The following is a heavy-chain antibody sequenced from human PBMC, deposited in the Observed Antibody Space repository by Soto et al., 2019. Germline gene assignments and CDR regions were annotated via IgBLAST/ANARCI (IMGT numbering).Heavy chain of an antibody. J-gene: IGHJ4*02. Sequence: SETLSLTCAVYGGSLIGYYWSWIRQPPGKGLEWIGEINHSGSTNYNPSLKSRVTISVDTSKNQFSLKVSSVTAADTAVYYCARGTSWQLPFDYWGQGTLVTVSS. V-gene: IGHV4-34*01. D-gene: IGHD6-13*01. CDR1: GGSLIGYY. CDR2: INHSGST. CDR3: ARGTSWQLPFDY.